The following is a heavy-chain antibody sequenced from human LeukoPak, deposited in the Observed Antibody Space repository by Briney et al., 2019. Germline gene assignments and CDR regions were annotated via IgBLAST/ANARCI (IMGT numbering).Heavy chain of an antibody. D-gene: IGHD5-18*01. V-gene: IGHV4-4*02. J-gene: IGHJ4*02. Sequence: PSETLSLTCAVSGGSISSSNWWSWVRQPPGKGLEWIGEINHSGSTNYNPSLKSRVTISVDTSKNQFSLKLSSVTAADTAVYYCARGYSYGPRGVLFRYWGQGTLVTVSS. CDR3: ARGYSYGPRGVLFRY. CDR1: GGSISSSNW. CDR2: INHSGST.